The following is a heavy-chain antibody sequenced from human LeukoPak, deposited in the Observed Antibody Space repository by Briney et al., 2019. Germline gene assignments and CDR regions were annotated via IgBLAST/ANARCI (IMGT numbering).Heavy chain of an antibody. CDR1: GGSFSGYY. V-gene: IGHV4-34*01. J-gene: IGHJ4*02. CDR2: IYYSGST. CDR3: ASYDILTGYFDY. Sequence: SETLSLTCAVYGGSFSGYYWSWIRQPPGKGLEWIGSIYYSGSTYYNPSLKSRVTISVDTSKNQFSLKLSSVTAADTAVYYCASYDILTGYFDYWGQGTLVTVSS. D-gene: IGHD3-9*01.